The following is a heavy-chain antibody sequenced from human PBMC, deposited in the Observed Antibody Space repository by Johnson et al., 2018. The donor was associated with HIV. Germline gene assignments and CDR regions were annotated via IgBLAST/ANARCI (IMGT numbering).Heavy chain of an antibody. D-gene: IGHD3-10*01. Sequence: EVQVVESGGGLVQPGGSLRLSCVASGFTFSSYWMSWVRQAPGKGLEWVANIKQDGSEKYYVDSVKGRFTISRDNAKNSLYLQMNSLRAEDTAVYYCGRAQGVLVWVREVLLDAFDSWGQGTMVTVSS. CDR1: GFTFSSYW. CDR3: GRAQGVLVWVREVLLDAFDS. J-gene: IGHJ3*02. V-gene: IGHV3-7*05. CDR2: IKQDGSEK.